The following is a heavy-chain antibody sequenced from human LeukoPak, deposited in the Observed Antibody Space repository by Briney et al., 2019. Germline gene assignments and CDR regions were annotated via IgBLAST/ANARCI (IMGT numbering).Heavy chain of an antibody. CDR2: IIPILGIA. Sequence: ASVKVSCKACGGTFSSYAISWVRQDPGQGLEWMGRIIPILGIANYAQKFQGRVTITADKSTSTAYMELSSLRSEDTAVYYCARARRVGYYYDSSGYYNTLDYWGQGTLVTVSS. CDR1: GGTFSSYA. D-gene: IGHD3-22*01. CDR3: ARARRVGYYYDSSGYYNTLDY. J-gene: IGHJ4*02. V-gene: IGHV1-69*04.